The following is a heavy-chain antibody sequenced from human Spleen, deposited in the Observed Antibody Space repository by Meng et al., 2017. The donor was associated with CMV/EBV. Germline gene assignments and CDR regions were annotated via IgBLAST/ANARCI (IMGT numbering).Heavy chain of an antibody. Sequence: GGSLRLSCAASGFTFSSYAMHWVRQAPGKGLEWVAVIWYDGSNKYYADSVKGRFTISRDNSKNTLYLQMNSLRAEDTAVYYCARSIVVVPAAIDYWGQGTLVTVSS. CDR2: IWYDGSNK. CDR1: GFTFSSYA. D-gene: IGHD2-2*01. CDR3: ARSIVVVPAAIDY. J-gene: IGHJ4*02. V-gene: IGHV3-33*08.